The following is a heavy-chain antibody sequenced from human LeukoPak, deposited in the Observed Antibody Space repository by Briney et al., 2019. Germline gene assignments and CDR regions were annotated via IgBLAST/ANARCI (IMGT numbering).Heavy chain of an antibody. Sequence: SETLSLTCTVSGGSISSSSYYWGWIRQPPGKGLEWIGSIYYSGSTYYNPSLKSRVTISVDTSKNQFSLKLSSVTAADTAVHYCARRRQWRGVYWFDPWGQGTLVTVSS. J-gene: IGHJ5*02. CDR3: ARRRQWRGVYWFDP. D-gene: IGHD6-19*01. CDR1: GGSISSSSYY. V-gene: IGHV4-39*01. CDR2: IYYSGST.